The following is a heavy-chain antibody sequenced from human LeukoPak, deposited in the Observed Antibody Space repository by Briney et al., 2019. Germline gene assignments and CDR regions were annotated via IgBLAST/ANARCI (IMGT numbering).Heavy chain of an antibody. V-gene: IGHV1-18*01. Sequence: GASVKVSCKASGYTFTSYGISWVRQAPGQGLEWMRWISAYNGNTNYAQKLQGRVTMTTDTSTSTAYMELRSLRSDDTAVYYCARDGDRGDYYDSSGYYSWGQGTLVTVSS. CDR2: ISAYNGNT. D-gene: IGHD3-22*01. CDR1: GYTFTSYG. CDR3: ARDGDRGDYYDSSGYYS. J-gene: IGHJ4*02.